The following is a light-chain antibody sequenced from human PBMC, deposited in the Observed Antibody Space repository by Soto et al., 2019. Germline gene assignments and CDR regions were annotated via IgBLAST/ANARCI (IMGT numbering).Light chain of an antibody. CDR2: AVS. V-gene: IGLV2-14*03. CDR1: SSDVGGYDY. J-gene: IGLJ2*01. CDR3: SAYTSTSTPV. Sequence: QSVLTQPASVSGSPGQSITISCTGTSSDVGGYDYVSWYQHHPGKAPKLMIYAVSDRPSGVSNRFSGSKSGNTASLTISGLRAEDEADYYCSAYTSTSTPVFGGGTKLTVL.